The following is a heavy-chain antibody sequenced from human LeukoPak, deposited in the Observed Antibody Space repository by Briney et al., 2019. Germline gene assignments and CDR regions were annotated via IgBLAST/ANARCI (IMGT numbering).Heavy chain of an antibody. Sequence: GGSLRLSCAASGFTFSSYAMHWVRQAPGKGLEWVAVISYDGSNKYYADSVKGRFTISRDNSKNTLYLQMNGLRAEDTAVYYCARDGIASALSYFDYWGQGTLVTVSS. CDR3: ARDGIASALSYFDY. J-gene: IGHJ4*02. CDR2: ISYDGSNK. V-gene: IGHV3-30-3*01. D-gene: IGHD6-13*01. CDR1: GFTFSSYA.